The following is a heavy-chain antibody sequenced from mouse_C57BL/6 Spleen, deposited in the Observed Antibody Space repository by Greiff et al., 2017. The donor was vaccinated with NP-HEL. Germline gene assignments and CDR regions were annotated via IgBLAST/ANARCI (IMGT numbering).Heavy chain of an antibody. Sequence: EVQLQESEGGLVQPGSSMKLSCTASGFTFSDYYMAWVRQVPEKGLEWVANINYDGSSTYYLDSLKSRFIISRDNAKNILYLQMSSLKSEDTATYYCARRGYDVGNWYFDVWGTGTTVTVSS. CDR3: ARRGYDVGNWYFDV. CDR1: GFTFSDYY. CDR2: INYDGSST. J-gene: IGHJ1*03. V-gene: IGHV5-16*01. D-gene: IGHD2-2*01.